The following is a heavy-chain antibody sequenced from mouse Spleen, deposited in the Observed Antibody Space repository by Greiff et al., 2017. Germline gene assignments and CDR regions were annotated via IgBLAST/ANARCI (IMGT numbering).Heavy chain of an antibody. CDR2: INPSSGYT. D-gene: IGHD2-14*01. V-gene: IGHV1-4*02. CDR1: GYTFTSYT. CDR3: ARGGVRGFAY. J-gene: IGHJ3*01. Sequence: VHLVESAAELARPGASVKMSCKASGYTFTSYTMHWVKQRPGQGLEWIGYINPSSGYTEYNQKFKDKTTLTADKSSSTAYMQLSSLTSEDSAVYYCARGGVRGFAYWGQGTLVTVSA.